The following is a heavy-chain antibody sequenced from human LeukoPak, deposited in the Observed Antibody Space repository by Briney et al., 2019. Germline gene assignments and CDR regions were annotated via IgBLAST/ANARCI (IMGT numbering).Heavy chain of an antibody. CDR3: AREPNWNRHFDY. J-gene: IGHJ4*02. V-gene: IGHV4-39*07. Sequence: SETLSLTCTVSGGSISSSSYYWGWIRQPPGKGLEWIGSIYYGGNTYYNPSLKSRVTISVDTSKNQFSLKLSSMTAADTAVYCCAREPNWNRHFDYWGQGTLVTVSS. CDR2: IYYGGNT. D-gene: IGHD1-1*01. CDR1: GGSISSSSYY.